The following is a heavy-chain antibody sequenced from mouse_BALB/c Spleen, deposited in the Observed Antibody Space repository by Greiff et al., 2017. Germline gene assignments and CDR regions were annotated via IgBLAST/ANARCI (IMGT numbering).Heavy chain of an antibody. CDR1: GFTFSSYA. J-gene: IGHJ4*01. Sequence: DVKLVESGGGLVKPGGSLKLSCAASGFTFSSYAMSWVRQSPEKRLEWVAEISSGGSYTYYPDTVTGRFTISRDNAKNTLYLEMSSLRSEDTAMYYCARTTTFYAMDYWGQGTSVTVSS. CDR2: ISSGGSYT. CDR3: ARTTTFYAMDY. D-gene: IGHD2-12*01. V-gene: IGHV5-9-4*01.